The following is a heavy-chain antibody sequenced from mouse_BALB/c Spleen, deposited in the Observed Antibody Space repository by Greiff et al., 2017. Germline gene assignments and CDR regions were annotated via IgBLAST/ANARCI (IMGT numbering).Heavy chain of an antibody. CDR1: GFAFSSYD. CDR3: ARHNYRYDWFAY. Sequence: EVQRVESGGGLVKPGGSLKLSCAASGFAFSSYDMSWVRQTPEKRLEWVAYISSGGGSTYYPDTVKGRFTISRDNAKNTLYLQMSSLKSEDTAMYYCARHNYRYDWFAYWGQGTLVTVSA. J-gene: IGHJ3*01. V-gene: IGHV5-12-1*01. D-gene: IGHD2-14*01. CDR2: ISSGGGST.